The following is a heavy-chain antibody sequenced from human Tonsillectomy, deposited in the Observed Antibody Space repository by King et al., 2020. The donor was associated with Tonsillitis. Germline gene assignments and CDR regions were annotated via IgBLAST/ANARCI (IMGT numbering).Heavy chain of an antibody. CDR2: INFSWST. V-gene: IGHV4-59*01. CDR3: AREDNYYFDY. J-gene: IGHJ4*02. D-gene: IGHD1-1*01. Sequence: QLQESGPGLVKPSETLSLTCTVSGGSISRYYWSLIRQPPGKGLECMGYINFSWSTHYNPSPKSRVTISVDTSKNQFPLKLSSVTAADTAVYYCAREDNYYFDYWGQGTLVTVSS. CDR1: GGSISRYY.